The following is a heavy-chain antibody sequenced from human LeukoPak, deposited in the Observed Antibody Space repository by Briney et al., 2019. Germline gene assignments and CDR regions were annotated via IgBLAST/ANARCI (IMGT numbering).Heavy chain of an antibody. CDR2: ISTGSSTI. CDR3: AKSPADCSSITCYTPFDY. CDR1: GFILSSYS. Sequence: GGSLRLSCAASGFILSSYSMNWVRQAPGKGLEWLSYISTGSSTIYYADSVKGRFTISRDDAENSLYLQMNSLRAEDTAVYYCAKSPADCSSITCYTPFDYWGQGTLVTVSS. V-gene: IGHV3-48*01. J-gene: IGHJ4*02. D-gene: IGHD2-2*02.